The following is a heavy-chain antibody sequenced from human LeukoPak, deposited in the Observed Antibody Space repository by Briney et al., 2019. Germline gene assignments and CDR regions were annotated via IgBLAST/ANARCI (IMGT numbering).Heavy chain of an antibody. D-gene: IGHD3-3*01. CDR1: GGSISSHY. V-gene: IGHV4-59*11. Sequence: SETLSLTCTVSGGSISSHYWSWIRQPPGKRLEWIGYIYYSGSTNYNPSLKSRVTISVDTSKNQFSLKLSSVTAADTAVYYCARAKATYYDFWSGYYTPYYYYYYMDVWGKGTTVTVSS. CDR3: ARAKATYYDFWSGYYTPYYYYYYMDV. CDR2: IYYSGST. J-gene: IGHJ6*03.